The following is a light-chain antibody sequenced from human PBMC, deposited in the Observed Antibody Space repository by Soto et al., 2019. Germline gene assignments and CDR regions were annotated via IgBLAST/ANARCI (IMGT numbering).Light chain of an antibody. CDR1: QNVSSN. J-gene: IGKJ4*01. CDR3: QQYNNWPPGT. Sequence: EIVMTQSPATLSVSPGERATLSCRASQNVSSNLAWYQQKPGQAPRLLIYGASARATGIPARFSGSGSGTEFTLTVSSLQSEDSAVYYCQQYNNWPPGTFGGGTKVEIK. V-gene: IGKV3-15*01. CDR2: GAS.